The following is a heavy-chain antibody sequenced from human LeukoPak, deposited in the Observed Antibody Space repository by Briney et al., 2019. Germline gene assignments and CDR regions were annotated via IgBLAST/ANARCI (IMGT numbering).Heavy chain of an antibody. CDR3: ARNLNLYDSSGYCDY. CDR2: INPSGGST. Sequence: ASVKVSCKASGYTFTSYYMHWVRQAPGQGLDWMGIINPSGGSTSYAQKFQGRVTMTRDTSTSTVYMELSSLRSEDTAVYYCARNLNLYDSSGYCDYWGQGTPVTVSS. J-gene: IGHJ4*02. D-gene: IGHD3-22*01. CDR1: GYTFTSYY. V-gene: IGHV1-46*01.